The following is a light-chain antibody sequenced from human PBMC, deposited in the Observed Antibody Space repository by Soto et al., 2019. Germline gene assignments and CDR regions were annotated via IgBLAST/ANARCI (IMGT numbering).Light chain of an antibody. J-gene: IGKJ4*01. V-gene: IGKV3-20*01. CDR1: QSLSSRY. CDR3: HQYDNSPLT. CDR2: GAS. Sequence: EIVLTQSPGTLSFSPGETSTLSCRSSQSLSSRYLGWYQQRPGQAPRLLIYGASSRATGIPDRFSGSGSGTDFTLTISRLEPEDFAVYYCHQYDNSPLTFGGGTKVDIK.